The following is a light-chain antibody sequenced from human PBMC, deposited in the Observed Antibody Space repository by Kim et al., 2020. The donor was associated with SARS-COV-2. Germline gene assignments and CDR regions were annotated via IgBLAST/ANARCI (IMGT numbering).Light chain of an antibody. V-gene: IGLV1-51*01. Sequence: QSVLTQPPSVSAAPGQKVTISCSGSSSNIGNNYVSWYQQFPGTAPKLLIYDNNKRPSGIPDRFSGSKSGTSATLGITGLQTGDEADYYCATWDSSLRGKVFGGGTQLTVL. CDR3: ATWDSSLRGKV. CDR1: SSNIGNNY. J-gene: IGLJ3*02. CDR2: DNN.